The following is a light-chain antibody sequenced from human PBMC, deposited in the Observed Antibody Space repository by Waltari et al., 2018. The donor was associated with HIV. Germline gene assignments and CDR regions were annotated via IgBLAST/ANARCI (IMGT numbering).Light chain of an antibody. CDR1: QSINTW. CDR2: KAS. Sequence: DIQMTQSPSTLSASVGDRVTITCRASQSINTWLAWYQQKPGKAPKILIYKASTLETGVPSRFSGSGSGTEFTLTISSLQPDDFATYDCQQYHTYRTFGQGTTLEL. CDR3: QQYHTYRT. V-gene: IGKV1-5*03. J-gene: IGKJ1*01.